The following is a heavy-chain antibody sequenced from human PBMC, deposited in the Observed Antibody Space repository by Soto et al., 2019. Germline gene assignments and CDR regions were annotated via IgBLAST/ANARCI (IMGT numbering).Heavy chain of an antibody. CDR3: ASDRSSGWDQGYGMDV. CDR1: GGSISTYY. J-gene: IGHJ6*02. CDR2: IYYSGST. D-gene: IGHD6-19*01. V-gene: IGHV4-59*01. Sequence: SETLSLTCFVSGGSISTYYWSWIRQPPGKGLEWIGYIYYSGSTSYKPSLKSRVTISVDTSKNQFSLKLRSVTAADTAVYYCASDRSSGWDQGYGMDVWGQGTTGNVSS.